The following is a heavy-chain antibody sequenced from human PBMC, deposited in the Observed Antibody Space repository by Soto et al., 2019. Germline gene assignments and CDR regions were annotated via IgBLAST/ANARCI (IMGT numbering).Heavy chain of an antibody. J-gene: IGHJ3*02. Sequence: SETLSLTCTVSGGSISSSSYYWGWTRQPQGRGLEWIGSIYYSGSTYYNPSLKSRVTISVDTSKNQFSLKLSSVTAADTAVYYCAAGYYYGSGSPLDAFDIWGQGTMVTVSS. CDR1: GGSISSSSYY. V-gene: IGHV4-39*01. CDR2: IYYSGST. D-gene: IGHD3-10*01. CDR3: AAGYYYGSGSPLDAFDI.